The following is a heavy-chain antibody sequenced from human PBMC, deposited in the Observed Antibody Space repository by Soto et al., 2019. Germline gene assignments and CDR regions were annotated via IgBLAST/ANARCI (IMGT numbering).Heavy chain of an antibody. CDR2: IYYSGST. D-gene: IGHD6-19*01. V-gene: IGHV4-59*01. Sequence: QVQLQESGPGLVKPSETLSLTCTVSGGSISSYYWSWIRQPPGKGLEWIGYIYYSGSTNCNPSLKSRVTISVDTSKNQFSLKLSSVTAADTAVYYCARYAVAGNGGVRFDYWGQGTLVTVSS. CDR3: ARYAVAGNGGVRFDY. J-gene: IGHJ4*02. CDR1: GGSISSYY.